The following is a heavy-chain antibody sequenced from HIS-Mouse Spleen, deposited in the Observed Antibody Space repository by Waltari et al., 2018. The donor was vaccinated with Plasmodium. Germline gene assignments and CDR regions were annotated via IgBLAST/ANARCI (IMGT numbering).Heavy chain of an antibody. Sequence: EVQLLESGGGLLNPGGSLRLSCAASAFTFSSYSMNWVRPAPGKGLVWISSISSSSSYIYDADSVNGGFTISRDNAKNSLYLRMNSLRAEDTAVYYCAREDILTGYYNDYWYFDLWGRGTLVTVSS. CDR1: AFTFSSYS. D-gene: IGHD3-9*01. V-gene: IGHV3-21*01. J-gene: IGHJ2*01. CDR2: ISSSSSYI. CDR3: AREDILTGYYNDYWYFDL.